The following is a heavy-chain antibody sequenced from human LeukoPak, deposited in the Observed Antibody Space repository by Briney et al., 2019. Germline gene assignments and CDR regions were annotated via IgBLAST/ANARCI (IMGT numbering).Heavy chain of an antibody. CDR1: GGSISSYY. CDR3: ARLPGILYYYYGMDV. CDR2: IYYSGST. Sequence: PSETLSLTCTVSGGSISSYYWSWIRQPPGEGLEWIGYIYYSGSTNYNPSLKSRVTISVDTSKNQFSLKLSSVTAADTAVHYCARLPGILYYYYGMDVWGQGTTVTVSS. J-gene: IGHJ6*02. D-gene: IGHD5-18*01. V-gene: IGHV4-59*01.